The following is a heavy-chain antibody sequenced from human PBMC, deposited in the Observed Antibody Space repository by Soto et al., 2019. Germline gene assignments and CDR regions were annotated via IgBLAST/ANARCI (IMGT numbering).Heavy chain of an antibody. CDR2: ISPYTGDT. D-gene: IGHD3-16*01. J-gene: IGHJ6*02. Sequence: QVQLVQSGDEMKKPGASVRVSCKASGYIFVNYGIAWVRQAPGQGLEWMGWISPYTGDTHSASKVQGRLTMTTDTSTSTAYMELGSLPSDDTAVYYCAMVDNYVTPAPQDVWGQGTTVTVSS. CDR1: GYIFVNYG. V-gene: IGHV1-18*01. CDR3: AMVDNYVTPAPQDV.